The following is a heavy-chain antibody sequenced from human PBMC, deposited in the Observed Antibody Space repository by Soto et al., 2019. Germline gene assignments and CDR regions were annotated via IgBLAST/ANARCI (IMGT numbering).Heavy chain of an antibody. J-gene: IGHJ4*02. Sequence: GASVKVSWKASGYTFTSYAMHWVRQAPGQRLEWMGWINAGNGNTKYSQKFQGRVTITRDTSASTAYMELSSLRSEDTAVYYCARAPPYSSGWCFDYWGQGTLVTVSS. CDR3: ARAPPYSSGWCFDY. V-gene: IGHV1-3*01. CDR2: INAGNGNT. D-gene: IGHD6-19*01. CDR1: GYTFTSYA.